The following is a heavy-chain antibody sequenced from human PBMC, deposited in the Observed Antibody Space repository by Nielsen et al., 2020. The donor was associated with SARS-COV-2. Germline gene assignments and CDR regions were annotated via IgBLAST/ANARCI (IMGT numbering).Heavy chain of an antibody. D-gene: IGHD6-19*01. CDR3: ARVYSSGWFETGFDY. CDR2: IIPIFGTA. V-gene: IGHV1-69*13. J-gene: IGHJ4*02. CDR1: GGTFSSYA. Sequence: SVKVSCKASGGTFSSYAISWVRQAPGQGLEWMGGIIPIFGTANYAPKFQGRVTITADESTSTAYMELSSLRSEDTAVYYCARVYSSGWFETGFDYWGQGTLVTVSS.